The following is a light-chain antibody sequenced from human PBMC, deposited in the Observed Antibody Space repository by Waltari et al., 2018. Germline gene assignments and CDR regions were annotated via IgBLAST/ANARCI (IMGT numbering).Light chain of an antibody. CDR1: QSVLSTSYNNNH. Sequence: DIVITQSPHALPLSLGERATLNCNASQSVLSTSYNNNHLACYQQKPGHPPKLLIYSASVRESGVPDRFSGSGAGTDFTLTSSSLQAEDVAIYYCHQYYTTPKTFGQGTKLEIK. J-gene: IGKJ2*01. V-gene: IGKV4-1*01. CDR3: HQYYTTPKT. CDR2: SAS.